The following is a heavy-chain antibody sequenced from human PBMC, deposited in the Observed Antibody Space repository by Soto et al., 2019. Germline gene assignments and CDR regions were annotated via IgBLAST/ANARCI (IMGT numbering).Heavy chain of an antibody. J-gene: IGHJ4*02. CDR2: INGGIGDT. CDR3: VRGGLGSNWLFDI. Sequence: GASVKVSCKASGYSFRSHPIHWMRQAPGQSLEWMAWINGGIGDTKYSQQFQGRLILTTDTSANTAYMEMSSLRSEDSAIYYCVRGGLGSNWLFDIWGQGTQVTVSS. CDR1: GYSFRSHP. D-gene: IGHD6-13*01. V-gene: IGHV1-3*01.